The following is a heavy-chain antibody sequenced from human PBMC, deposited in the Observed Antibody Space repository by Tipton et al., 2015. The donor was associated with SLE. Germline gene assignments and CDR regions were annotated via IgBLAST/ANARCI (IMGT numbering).Heavy chain of an antibody. J-gene: IGHJ2*01. CDR2: IYHSGST. CDR3: ARKQFFFDL. Sequence: LRLSCAVSGGSISSGGYSWSWIRQPPGKGLEWIGYIYHSGSTYYNPSLKSRVTISVDRSKNQFSLKLSSVTAADTAVYYCARKQFFFDLWGRGTLVTVSS. D-gene: IGHD6-19*01. CDR1: GGSISSGGYS. V-gene: IGHV4-30-2*01.